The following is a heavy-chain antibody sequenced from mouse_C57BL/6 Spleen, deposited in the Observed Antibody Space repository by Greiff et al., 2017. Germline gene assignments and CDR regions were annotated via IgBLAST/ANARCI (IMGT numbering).Heavy chain of an antibody. CDR3: ARSDGYLPYYYAMDY. J-gene: IGHJ4*01. D-gene: IGHD2-3*01. CDR1: GYAFSSSW. CDR2: IYPGDGDT. V-gene: IGHV1-82*01. Sequence: VKVVESGPELVKPGASVKISCKASGYAFSSSWMNWVKQRPGKGLEWIGRIYPGDGDTNYNGKFKGKATLTADKSSSTAYMLLSSLTSEDSAVYFCARSDGYLPYYYAMDYWGQGTSVTVSS.